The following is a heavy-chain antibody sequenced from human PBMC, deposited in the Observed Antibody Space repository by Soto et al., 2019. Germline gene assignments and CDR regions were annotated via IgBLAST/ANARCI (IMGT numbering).Heavy chain of an antibody. CDR3: LTQGFGTLHGLVDV. D-gene: IGHD3-10*01. Sequence: PSETLSLTCTVSGDSISSNNHYCSWIRQPPGKGLEWIGYISYSGSTSYNPSLKSRLIISVDTSQNQVSLKLASVTAADTAVYYCLTQGFGTLHGLVDVWGQGTTVTVSS. V-gene: IGHV4-61*05. J-gene: IGHJ6*02. CDR1: GDSISSNNHY. CDR2: ISYSGST.